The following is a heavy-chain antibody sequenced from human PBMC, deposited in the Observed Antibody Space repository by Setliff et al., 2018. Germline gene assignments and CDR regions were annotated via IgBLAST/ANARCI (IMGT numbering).Heavy chain of an antibody. Sequence: SVKVSCKASGYIFTSYGISWVRQAPGQGLEWMGGIIPMFGTPAYAQKFQDRVTITTDESTSTAYMELSSLTSDDTAVYYCAREGVDTRSSTDYRYYMDVWGKGTTVTVSS. J-gene: IGHJ6*03. D-gene: IGHD5-18*01. CDR2: IIPMFGTP. V-gene: IGHV1-69*05. CDR1: GYIFTSYG. CDR3: AREGVDTRSSTDYRYYMDV.